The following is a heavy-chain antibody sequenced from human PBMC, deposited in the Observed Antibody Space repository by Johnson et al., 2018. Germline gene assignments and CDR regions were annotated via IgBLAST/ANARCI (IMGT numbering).Heavy chain of an antibody. D-gene: IGHD6-6*01. CDR1: GFTFSSYS. Sequence: EVQLVESGGGLVQPGGSLRLSCAASGFTFSSYSMNWVRQAPGKGLEWVSYISSSSSTIYYADSVEGRFTISRDNAKHSLFLKMNILRAEDTAVYYWARDQGHLVSGRYFYYYMDVWGKGTTVTVSS. J-gene: IGHJ6*03. CDR3: ARDQGHLVSGRYFYYYMDV. V-gene: IGHV3-48*01. CDR2: ISSSSSTI.